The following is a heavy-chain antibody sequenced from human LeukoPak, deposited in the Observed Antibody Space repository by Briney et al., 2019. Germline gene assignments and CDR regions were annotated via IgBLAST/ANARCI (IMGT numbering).Heavy chain of an antibody. CDR3: AREYFSANYFFYYMDV. CDR1: GGSISSYY. CDR2: IYYSGST. J-gene: IGHJ6*03. D-gene: IGHD3-3*01. V-gene: IGHV4-59*01. Sequence: PETLSLTCTVSGGSISSYYWSWIRQPPGKGLEWIGYIYYSGSTNYSPSLQSRVTISIDTSKNQFSLKLNSVTAADTAVYYCAREYFSANYFFYYMDVWGTGTTVTVSS.